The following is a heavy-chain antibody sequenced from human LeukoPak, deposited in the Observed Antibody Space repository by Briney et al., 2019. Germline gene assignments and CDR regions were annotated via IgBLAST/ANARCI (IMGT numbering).Heavy chain of an antibody. Sequence: GGSLRLSCSASGFTFSSYAMHWVRQAPGKGLEYFSAISSNGGSTYYADSVKGRFTISRDNSKNTLYLQMSSLRAEDTAVYYCARGYSSGLHFDYWGQGTLVTVSS. V-gene: IGHV3-64D*06. CDR1: GFTFSSYA. CDR2: ISSNGGST. D-gene: IGHD6-19*01. CDR3: ARGYSSGLHFDY. J-gene: IGHJ4*02.